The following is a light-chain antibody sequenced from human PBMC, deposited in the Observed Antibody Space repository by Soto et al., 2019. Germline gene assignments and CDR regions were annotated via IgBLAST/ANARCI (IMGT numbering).Light chain of an antibody. CDR1: QSVSGNY. CDR2: AVS. CDR3: QQYGSSPGT. J-gene: IGKJ2*01. V-gene: IGKV3-20*01. Sequence: DIVLTQSPGTLSLSPGERATLSCRASQSVSGNYFAWYQQKPGQAPRLLIYAVSGRATGIPDRFSGSGSGTDFTLTISRLAPEDFAVYYCQQYGSSPGTFGQGTKLEIK.